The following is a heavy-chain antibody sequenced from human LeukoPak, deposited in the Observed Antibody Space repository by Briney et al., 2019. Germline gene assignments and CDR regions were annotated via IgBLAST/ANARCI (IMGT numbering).Heavy chain of an antibody. CDR1: GFTFSSYA. J-gene: IGHJ6*02. D-gene: IGHD3-10*01. CDR2: ISGSGGST. Sequence: GGSLRLSCAASGFTFSSYAMSWVRQAPGKGLEWVSAISGSGGSTYYADSVKGRFTISRDNSKNTLYLQMNSLRAEDTAVYYCAKEGFGEGSSRYGMDVWGQGTTVTVSS. V-gene: IGHV3-23*01. CDR3: AKEGFGEGSSRYGMDV.